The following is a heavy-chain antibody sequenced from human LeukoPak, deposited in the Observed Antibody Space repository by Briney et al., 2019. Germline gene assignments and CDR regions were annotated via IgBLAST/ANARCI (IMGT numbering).Heavy chain of an antibody. CDR3: AKDVERENDYGYYFEY. J-gene: IGHJ4*01. V-gene: IGHV3-30*14. CDR1: GFTFSSYA. D-gene: IGHD4-17*01. CDR2: ITLDGGNK. Sequence: PGRSLRLSRAASGFTFSSYAIHWVRQAPGKGLEWVAVITLDGGNKYFSDSVRGRFTIARDNSKNTLYLQMNSLRGDDTAAYYCAKDVERENDYGYYFEYWGQGAMVTVSS.